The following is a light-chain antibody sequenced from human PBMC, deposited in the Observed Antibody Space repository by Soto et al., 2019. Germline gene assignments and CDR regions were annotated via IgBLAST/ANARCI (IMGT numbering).Light chain of an antibody. V-gene: IGLV3-1*01. Sequence: SYELTQPPSVSVSPGQTASITCSGDKLGDKYACWYQQKPGQSPVLVIYQDSKRPSGIPERFSGSNSGAERYLTISSLQSEDEADYYCQTWGTGIHVVFGGGTKVTVL. CDR1: KLGDKY. J-gene: IGLJ2*01. CDR3: QTWGTGIHVV. CDR2: QDS.